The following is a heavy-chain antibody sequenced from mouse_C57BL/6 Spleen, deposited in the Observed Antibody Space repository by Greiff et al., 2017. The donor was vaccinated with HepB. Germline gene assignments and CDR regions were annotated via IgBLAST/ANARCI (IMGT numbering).Heavy chain of an antibody. CDR1: GYTFTDYY. V-gene: IGHV1-26*01. D-gene: IGHD1-1*01. J-gene: IGHJ4*01. CDR2: INPNNGGT. Sequence: EVQLQQSGPELVKPGASVKISCKASGYTFTDYYMNWVKQSHGKSLEWIGDINPNNGGTSYNQKFKGKATLTVDKSSSTAYMELRSLTSEDSAVYYCAEEGKYYGSSRYAMDDWGQGTTVTVSS. CDR3: AEEGKYYGSSRYAMDD.